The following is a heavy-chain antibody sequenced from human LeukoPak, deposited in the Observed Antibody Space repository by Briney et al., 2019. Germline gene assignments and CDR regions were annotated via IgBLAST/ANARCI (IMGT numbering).Heavy chain of an antibody. Sequence: ASVKVSCKASGYTLTDYYINWVRQAPGQGLEWMGWINPNTGGTNYAQKFQGRVTMTRDTSISTTYMELSRLKSDDTAVYYCARVHGNCSPTSCYRDFDYWGQGTLVTVSS. CDR1: GYTLTDYY. J-gene: IGHJ4*02. D-gene: IGHD2-2*01. CDR2: INPNTGGT. V-gene: IGHV1-2*02. CDR3: ARVHGNCSPTSCYRDFDY.